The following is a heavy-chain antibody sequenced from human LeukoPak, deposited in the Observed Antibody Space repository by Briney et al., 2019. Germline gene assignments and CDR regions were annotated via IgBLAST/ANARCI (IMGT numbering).Heavy chain of an antibody. V-gene: IGHV4-39*07. J-gene: IGHJ4*02. CDR2: IYYRGST. CDR1: GGSISSSSYY. D-gene: IGHD3-22*01. Sequence: PSETLSLTCTVSGGSISSSSYYWGWIRQPPGNGLEWIGSIYYRGSTYYNPSLKSRVTISLDTSKDQFSLKLSSVTAADTAVYYCARSRWLSDPYFDYWGQGTLVTVSS. CDR3: ARSRWLSDPYFDY.